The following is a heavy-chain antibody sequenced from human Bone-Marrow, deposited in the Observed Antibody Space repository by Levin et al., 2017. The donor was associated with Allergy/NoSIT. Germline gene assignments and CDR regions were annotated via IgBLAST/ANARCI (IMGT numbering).Heavy chain of an antibody. J-gene: IGHJ4*02. CDR2: IYPGDSDT. Sequence: RGESLKISCKGSGYSFSRYWVAWVRQMPGKGLEWMGIIYPGDSDTRYSPSFQGQVRISADTSLNTAYLQWDSLRSSDTATYYCARRLLPHSVGYAYYFDLWGQGTLVTVSS. CDR3: ARRLLPHSVGYAYYFDL. V-gene: IGHV5-51*01. D-gene: IGHD3-10*01. CDR1: GYSFSRYW.